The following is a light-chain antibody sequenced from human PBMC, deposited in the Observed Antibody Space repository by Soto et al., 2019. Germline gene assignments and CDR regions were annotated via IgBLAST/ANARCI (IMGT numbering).Light chain of an antibody. J-gene: IGKJ1*01. CDR1: QSVNNY. V-gene: IGKV3-11*01. CDR3: QHRSSWPGT. Sequence: EIVLTQSPATLSLSPGERATLSCRASQSVNNYLVWYQQKPGQAPRLLIFDTSNRATGIPARFSGSGSGTDFTLTISSLEPEDFAIYYCQHRSSWPGTLGQGTKVEIK. CDR2: DTS.